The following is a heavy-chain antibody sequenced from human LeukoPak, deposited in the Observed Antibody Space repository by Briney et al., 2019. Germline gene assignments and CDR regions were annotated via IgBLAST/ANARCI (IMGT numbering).Heavy chain of an antibody. CDR2: IYYSGST. Sequence: SETLSLTCTVSGGSISSYYWSWIRQPPGKGLERIGYIYYSGSTNYNPSLKSRVTISVDTSKNQFSLKLSSVTAADTAVYYCARAGAAHYYYYYMDVWGKGTTVTVSS. CDR1: GGSISSYY. D-gene: IGHD1-26*01. V-gene: IGHV4-59*01. CDR3: ARAGAAHYYYYYMDV. J-gene: IGHJ6*03.